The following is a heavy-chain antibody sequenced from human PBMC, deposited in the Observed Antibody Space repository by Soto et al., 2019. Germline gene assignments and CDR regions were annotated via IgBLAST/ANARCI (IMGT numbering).Heavy chain of an antibody. J-gene: IGHJ6*02. V-gene: IGHV3-9*01. CDR1: GFTFDDYA. CDR2: ISWNSGSI. D-gene: IGHD3-10*01. CDR3: ATGGDSDYYYGMDV. Sequence: EVQLVESGGGLVQPGRSLRLSCAASGFTFDDYAMHWVRQAPGKGLEWVSGISWNSGSIGYADSVKGRFTISRDNAKNSLYLQMNSLRAEDTALYYCATGGDSDYYYGMDVWGQGTTVTVSS.